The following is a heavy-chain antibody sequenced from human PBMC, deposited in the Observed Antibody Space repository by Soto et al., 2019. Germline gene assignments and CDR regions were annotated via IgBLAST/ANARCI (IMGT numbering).Heavy chain of an antibody. Sequence: GGSLRLSCAASGFTFSTYFMHWVRQAPGTGLLWVSRTCRDMVGTNYADSVKGRFTISRDDAKNTLYLQMNSLRVEDTAMYYCVRGSSAWRGFDYWGQGTLVTVSS. V-gene: IGHV3-74*01. D-gene: IGHD6-19*01. CDR2: TCRDMVGT. CDR1: GFTFSTYF. J-gene: IGHJ4*02. CDR3: VRGSSAWRGFDY.